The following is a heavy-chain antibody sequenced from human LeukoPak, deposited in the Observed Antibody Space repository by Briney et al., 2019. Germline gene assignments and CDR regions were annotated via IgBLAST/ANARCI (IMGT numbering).Heavy chain of an antibody. J-gene: IGHJ4*02. V-gene: IGHV3-7*01. CDR1: GFTFSTST. CDR3: VKGLFAWEFGS. CDR2: INQHGGDI. Sequence: GGSLRLACALSGFTFSTSTMHCVRQAPRRGREWVANINQHGGDIHYVDSVKGRFTSYRDNAKNSLYRQMNSLRAEGTAVYYCVKGLFAWEFGSWGQGTLVTVSS. D-gene: IGHD1-26*01.